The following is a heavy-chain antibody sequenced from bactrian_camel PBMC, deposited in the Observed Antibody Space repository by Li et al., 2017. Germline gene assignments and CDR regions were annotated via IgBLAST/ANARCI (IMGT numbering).Heavy chain of an antibody. CDR3: VGGPDGGRWYGTGP. D-gene: IGHD6*01. Sequence: VQLVESGGGLVQPGGSLRLSCAASGFTFRIADMSWIRQAPGKGLEWVGTINNGSTYNTNSVKGRFTISRDNAKNTLYLRLNVLKTEDTAMYYCVGGPDGGRWYGTGPWGQGTQVTVS. CDR1: GFTFRIAD. V-gene: IGHV3S40*01. CDR2: INNGST. J-gene: IGHJ6*01.